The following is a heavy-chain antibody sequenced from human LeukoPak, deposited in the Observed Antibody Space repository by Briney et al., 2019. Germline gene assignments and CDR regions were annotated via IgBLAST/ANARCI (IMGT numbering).Heavy chain of an antibody. D-gene: IGHD6-13*01. CDR3: ARALAAAAGRRAGMMGD. CDR2: INPSGGST. V-gene: IGHV1-46*01. Sequence: ASVKVSSKASGYTFTRYYIHWVRQAPGQGLEWMGIINPSGGSTSNTKKFQDRVTMTRDMSTSTVYMELSSLRSEDTAVYYCARALAAAAGRRAGMMGDWGQGTLVTVSS. J-gene: IGHJ4*02. CDR1: GYTFTRYY.